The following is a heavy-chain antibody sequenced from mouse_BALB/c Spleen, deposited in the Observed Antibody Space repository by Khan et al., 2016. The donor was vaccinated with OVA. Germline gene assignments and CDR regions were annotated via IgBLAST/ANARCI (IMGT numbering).Heavy chain of an antibody. CDR1: GYSFTSYY. J-gene: IGHJ3*01. CDR2: IDPFSGGS. Sequence: EVQLQQSGPELMKPGASVKISCKASGYSFTSYYMHWVMQSHGTSLEWIGYIDPFSGGSTYNQKFKGKATLTVDKSSSTAYIPLSNLTSEDSAFYYCTRHGDGAWFSYWGQGTLVTVSA. CDR3: TRHGDGAWFSY. D-gene: IGHD2-13*01. V-gene: IGHV1-31*01.